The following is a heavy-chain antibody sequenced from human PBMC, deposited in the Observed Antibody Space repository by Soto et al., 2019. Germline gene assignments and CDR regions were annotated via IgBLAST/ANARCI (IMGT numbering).Heavy chain of an antibody. CDR2: IHYSGST. CDR3: SRVSNATTDYCASAMDV. V-gene: IGHV4-39*01. Sequence: QLQLQESGPGLVKPSETLSLTCTVSGGSISSSSYCWVWTRQPPGKGLEWIGRIHYSGSTYYSPSLRGRVNISADPAQHQFSLNLSSVTGADTAVYYCSRVSNATTDYCASAMDVWGPGTPVSVSS. D-gene: IGHD4-17*01. CDR1: GGSISSSSYC. J-gene: IGHJ6*01.